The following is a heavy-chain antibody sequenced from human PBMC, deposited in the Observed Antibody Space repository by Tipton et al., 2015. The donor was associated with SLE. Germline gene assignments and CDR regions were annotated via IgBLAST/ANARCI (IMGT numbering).Heavy chain of an antibody. CDR2: FYYSGNT. CDR1: GDSISSSSYY. CDR3: ARDYYDSRGYTLFDC. V-gene: IGHV4-39*07. J-gene: IGHJ4*02. Sequence: TLSLTCTVSGDSISSSSYYWGWIRQPPGKGLEWIGTFYYSGNTYFNPSLKSRVTISVDTSKNQFSLRLSSVTAADTAVYYCARDYYDSRGYTLFDCWGQGALVTVSS. D-gene: IGHD3-22*01.